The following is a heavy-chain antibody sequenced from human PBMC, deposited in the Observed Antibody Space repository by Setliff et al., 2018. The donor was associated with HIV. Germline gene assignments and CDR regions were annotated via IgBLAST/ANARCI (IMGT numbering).Heavy chain of an antibody. D-gene: IGHD2-15*01. Sequence: SETLSLTCAVYGGSFSGYYWSWIRQPPGKGLEWIGEINHSGSTNYNPSLKSRVTISVDTSKNQFSLKLSSVTAADTAVFYCARGFPFCSGGNCRANYFDYWSQGTLVTVSS. J-gene: IGHJ4*02. CDR3: ARGFPFCSGGNCRANYFDY. CDR1: GGSFSGYY. CDR2: INHSGST. V-gene: IGHV4-34*01.